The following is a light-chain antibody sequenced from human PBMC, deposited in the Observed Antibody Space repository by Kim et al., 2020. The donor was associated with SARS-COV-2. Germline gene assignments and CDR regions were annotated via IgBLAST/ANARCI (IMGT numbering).Light chain of an antibody. V-gene: IGLV3-19*01. J-gene: IGLJ1*01. Sequence: LGQKVRIPCQGDSLRSYYASWYQQKPGQAPVLVIYGKNNRPSGIPDRFSGSSSGNTASLTITGAQAEDEADYYCNSRDSSSNHLDVFGTGTKVTVL. CDR1: SLRSYY. CDR3: NSRDSSSNHLDV. CDR2: GKN.